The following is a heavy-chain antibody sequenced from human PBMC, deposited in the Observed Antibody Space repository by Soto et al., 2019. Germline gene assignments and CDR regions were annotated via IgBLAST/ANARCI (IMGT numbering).Heavy chain of an antibody. CDR3: ATDGVVREVNFHY. J-gene: IGHJ4*02. CDR1: GGTFGSQS. Sequence: QVQLVQSGAEVKKPGSSVKVSCKASGGTFGSQSXXXXXXAPGPGLEWMGRIIPLDGTPNYAQQFQGRVTXXXXXXXXXXXXXXXXLXSEDTAVYYCATDGVVREVNFHYWGQGTLVTVSS. D-gene: IGHD3-10*01. CDR2: IIPLDGTP. V-gene: IGHV1-69*08.